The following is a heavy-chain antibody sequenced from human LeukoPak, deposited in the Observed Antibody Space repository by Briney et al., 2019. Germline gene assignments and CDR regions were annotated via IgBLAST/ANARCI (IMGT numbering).Heavy chain of an antibody. D-gene: IGHD5-18*01. Sequence: GGSLRLSCAASGFTFSSYAMSWVRQAPGKGLEWVSDISGSGASTYYADSVKGRFTISRDNSKNTLYLQMNSLRAEDTAVYYCAKDRLAYSYAQPFDYWGQGTLVTVSS. J-gene: IGHJ4*02. CDR1: GFTFSSYA. CDR3: AKDRLAYSYAQPFDY. CDR2: ISGSGAST. V-gene: IGHV3-23*01.